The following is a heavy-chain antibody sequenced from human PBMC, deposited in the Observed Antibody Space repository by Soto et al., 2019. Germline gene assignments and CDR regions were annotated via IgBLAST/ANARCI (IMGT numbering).Heavy chain of an antibody. J-gene: IGHJ4*02. CDR2: ISYDGTNK. Sequence: QVQLVESGGGVVQPGRSLRLSCAASGFPFTSYGMHWVREGPGKGLERLAVISYDGTNKFYADSVKGRFTISRDNSKSTLYLQMNSLRPEDTALYYCVGGQFYFDYRGQGTLVIVSS. CDR3: VGGQFYFDY. CDR1: GFPFTSYG. V-gene: IGHV3-30*03. D-gene: IGHD3-10*01.